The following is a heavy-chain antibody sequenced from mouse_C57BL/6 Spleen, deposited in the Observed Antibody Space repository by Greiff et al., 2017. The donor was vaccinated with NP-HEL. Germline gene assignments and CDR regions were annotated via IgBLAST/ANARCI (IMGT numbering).Heavy chain of an antibody. CDR1: GYTFTNYW. Sequence: VMLVESGAELVRPGTSVKMSCKASGYTFTNYWIGWAKQRPGHGLEWIGDIYPGGGYTNYNEKFKGKATLTADKSSSTAYMQFSSLTSEDSAIYYCARSSSYGNFDYWGQGTTLTVSS. CDR2: IYPGGGYT. J-gene: IGHJ2*01. CDR3: ARSSSYGNFDY. V-gene: IGHV1-63*01. D-gene: IGHD1-1*01.